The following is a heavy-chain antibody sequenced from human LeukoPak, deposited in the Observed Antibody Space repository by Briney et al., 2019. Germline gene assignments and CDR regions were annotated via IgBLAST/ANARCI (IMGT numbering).Heavy chain of an antibody. Sequence: PGGSLRLSCAASGFTFSDYYMSWIRQAPGKGLEWVSYISSSGSTIYYADSVKGRFTISRDNAKNSLYLQMNSLRAEDTAVYYCARYRPIRLSHWYFDLWGRGTLVTVSS. D-gene: IGHD6-25*01. J-gene: IGHJ2*01. CDR1: GFTFSDYY. CDR3: ARYRPIRLSHWYFDL. CDR2: ISSSGSTI. V-gene: IGHV3-11*04.